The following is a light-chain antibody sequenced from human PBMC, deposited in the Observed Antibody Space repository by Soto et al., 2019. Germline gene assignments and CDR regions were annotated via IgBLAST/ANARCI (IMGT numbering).Light chain of an antibody. J-gene: IGKJ2*01. CDR1: QSLLHRNGYHY. CDR3: MQALQTPYT. CDR2: LGS. V-gene: IGKV2-28*01. Sequence: DIVMTQSPLSLPVTPGEPASISCRSSQSLLHRNGYHYLDWYLQKPGQSPQLLIYLGSGRASGVPDRFSGSGSGTDFTLKISRVEAEDVGVYYCMQALQTPYTFGQGTKVDIK.